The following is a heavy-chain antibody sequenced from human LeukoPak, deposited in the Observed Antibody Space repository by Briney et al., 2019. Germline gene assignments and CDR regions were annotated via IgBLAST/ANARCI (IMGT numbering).Heavy chain of an antibody. J-gene: IGHJ4*02. CDR1: GYTFTGYY. Sequence: ASVKVSCKASGYTFTGYYMHWARQAPGQGLEWMGWINPNSGGTNYAQKFQGRVTMTRDTSISTAYMELSRLRSDDTAVYYCASAPYSSGWYRFDYWGQGTLVTVSS. V-gene: IGHV1-2*02. D-gene: IGHD6-19*01. CDR2: INPNSGGT. CDR3: ASAPYSSGWYRFDY.